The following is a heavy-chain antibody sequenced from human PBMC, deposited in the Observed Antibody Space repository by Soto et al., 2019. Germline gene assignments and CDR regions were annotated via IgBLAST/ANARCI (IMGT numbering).Heavy chain of an antibody. D-gene: IGHD5-18*01. V-gene: IGHV1-18*01. CDR1: GYTFTSYG. Sequence: QVQLVQSGAEVKKPGASVKVSCKASGYTFTSYGISWVRQAPGQGLEWMGWISAYNGNTNYAQKLQGRVTMTTDTXTXXAYMELRSLRSDDTAVYYCALVDTAMANYYYGMDVWGQGTTVTVSS. CDR2: ISAYNGNT. J-gene: IGHJ6*02. CDR3: ALVDTAMANYYYGMDV.